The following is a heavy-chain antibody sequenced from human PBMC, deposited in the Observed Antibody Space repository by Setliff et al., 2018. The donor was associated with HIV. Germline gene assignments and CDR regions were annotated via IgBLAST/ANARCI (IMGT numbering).Heavy chain of an antibody. D-gene: IGHD3-10*01. J-gene: IGHJ4*02. CDR3: ARHFPSISLFFGDPGPFDR. CDR1: GGSINDERYY. CDR2: IFNDGRT. Sequence: SETLSLTCSVSGGSINDERYYWGWIRQPPGKGLEWIGSIFNDGRTYYNPSLKSRVTIPMDTSTNQFSLKLTSVTAADTAVYFCARHFPSISLFFGDPGPFDRWGQGALVTVSS. V-gene: IGHV4-39*01.